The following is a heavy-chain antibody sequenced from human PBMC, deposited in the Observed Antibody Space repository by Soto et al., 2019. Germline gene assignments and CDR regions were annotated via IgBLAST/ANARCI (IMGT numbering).Heavy chain of an antibody. CDR2: ISTMSGGGYTI. V-gene: IGHV3-11*01. CDR3: ARTDYDSSGYTDY. CDR1: GFTFSDYY. J-gene: IGHJ4*02. Sequence: QVQLVESGGGLVKPGASLRLSCAASGFTFSDYYMSWIRQAPGKGLEWVAYISTMSGGGYTIYYADSVKGRFTISRDNAKNSLYLQMNSLRAEDTAVYYCARTDYDSSGYTDYWGQGSLVTVSS. D-gene: IGHD3-22*01.